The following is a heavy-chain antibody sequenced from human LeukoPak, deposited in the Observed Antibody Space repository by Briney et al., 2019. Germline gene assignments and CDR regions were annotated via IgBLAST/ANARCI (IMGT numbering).Heavy chain of an antibody. CDR2: IYSGGST. J-gene: IGHJ4*02. D-gene: IGHD5-18*01. CDR3: ARRYTHGYWFDF. V-gene: IGHV3-53*01. Sequence: GGSLRLSCAASGFTFSSYAMSWVRQAPGKGLEWVSVIYSGGSTDYADSVKGRFTISRDNSKNTLYLQMNSLGAEDTAVYYCARRYTHGYWFDFWGQGTQVTVSS. CDR1: GFTFSSYA.